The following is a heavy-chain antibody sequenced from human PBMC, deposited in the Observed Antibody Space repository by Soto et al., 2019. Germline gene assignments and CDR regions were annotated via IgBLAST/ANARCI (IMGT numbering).Heavy chain of an antibody. CDR2: IYYSGST. CDR3: ARVDFQVTGAPFEP. D-gene: IGHD3-3*01. Sequence: TSETLSLTCTVSGGSVSSGSYYWSWIRQPPGKGLEWIGYIYYSGSTNYNPSLKSRVTISVDTSKNQFSLKLSSVTAADTAVYYCARVDFQVTGAPFEPWGQGTLVTVSS. J-gene: IGHJ5*02. V-gene: IGHV4-61*01. CDR1: GGSVSSGSYY.